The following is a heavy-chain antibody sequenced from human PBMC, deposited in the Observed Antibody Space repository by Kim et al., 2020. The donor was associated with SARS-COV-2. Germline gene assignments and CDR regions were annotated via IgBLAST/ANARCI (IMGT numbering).Heavy chain of an antibody. CDR3: ARHEAPGDSGSYSDDYWFDP. Sequence: SETLSLTCTVSGGSISSYYWSWIRQPPVKGLEWIGYIYYSGSTNYNPSLKSRVTISVDTSKNQFSLKLSSVTAADTAVYYCARHEAPGDSGSYSDDYWFDPWGQGTLVTVSS. J-gene: IGHJ5*02. CDR1: GGSISSYY. V-gene: IGHV4-59*08. CDR2: IYYSGST. D-gene: IGHD1-26*01.